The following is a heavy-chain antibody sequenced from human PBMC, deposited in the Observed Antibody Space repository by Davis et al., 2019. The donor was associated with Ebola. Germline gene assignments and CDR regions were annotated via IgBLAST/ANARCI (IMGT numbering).Heavy chain of an antibody. CDR3: ARDVGSYYFDY. CDR2: IIPIFGTT. CDR1: GYTFTSYT. V-gene: IGHV1-69*13. Sequence: AASVKVSCKASGYTFTSYTISWVRQAPGQGLEWMGGIIPIFGTTNYAQKFQGRVTITADESTSTAYLELSSLRSEDTALYYCARDVGSYYFDYWGQGTLVTVSS. D-gene: IGHD1-26*01. J-gene: IGHJ4*02.